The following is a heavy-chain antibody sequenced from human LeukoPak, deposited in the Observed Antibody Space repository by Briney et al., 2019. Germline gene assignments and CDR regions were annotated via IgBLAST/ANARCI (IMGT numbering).Heavy chain of an antibody. CDR2: IYTSGST. J-gene: IGHJ4*02. V-gene: IGHV4-4*07. CDR3: ARDTDYDFWSGSYFDY. Sequence: KTSETLSPTCTVSGGSISSYYWSWIRQPAGKGLEWIGRIYTSGSTNYNPSLKSRVTMSVDTSKNQFSLKLSSVTAADTAVYYCARDTDYDFWSGSYFDYWGQGTLVTVSS. CDR1: GGSISSYY. D-gene: IGHD3-3*01.